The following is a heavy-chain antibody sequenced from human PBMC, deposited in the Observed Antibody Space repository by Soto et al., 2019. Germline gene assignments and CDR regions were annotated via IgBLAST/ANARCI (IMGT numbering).Heavy chain of an antibody. CDR2: IKQDGSEK. D-gene: IGHD3-16*02. CDR3: ARDRTYIWGSYRQN. CDR1: GFTFSSYW. J-gene: IGHJ4*02. V-gene: IGHV3-7*01. Sequence: VQLVESGGGLVQPGGSLRLSCAASGFTFSSYWMSWVRQAPGKGLEWVANIKQDGSEKYYVDSVKGRFTISRDNAKNSLYLQMNSLRAEDTAVYYCARDRTYIWGSYRQNWGQGTLVTVSS.